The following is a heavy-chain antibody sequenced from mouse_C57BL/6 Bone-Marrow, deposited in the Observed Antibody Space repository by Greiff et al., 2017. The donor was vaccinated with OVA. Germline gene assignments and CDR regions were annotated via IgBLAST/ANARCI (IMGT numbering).Heavy chain of an antibody. CDR3: ARGLRLFAY. Sequence: QVQLKESGPELVKPGASVKISCKASGYAFSSSWMNWVKQRPGKGLEWIGRIYPGDGDTNYNGKFKGKATLTADKSSSTAYMQLSSLTSEDSAVYFCARGLRLFAYWGQGTLVTVSA. CDR2: IYPGDGDT. CDR1: GYAFSSSW. J-gene: IGHJ3*01. D-gene: IGHD1-2*01. V-gene: IGHV1-82*01.